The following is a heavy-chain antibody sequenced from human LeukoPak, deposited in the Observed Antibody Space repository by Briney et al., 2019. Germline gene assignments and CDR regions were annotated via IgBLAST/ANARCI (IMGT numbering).Heavy chain of an antibody. CDR3: ARDPAYGALDY. Sequence: GGSLRLSCAASGFSFSSSWMTWVRQAPGKGLEWVANMNQDGSAKGYVDSVKGRFTISRDNAKNSLYLQMNSLRAEDTAVYHCARDPAYGALDYWGQGTLVTVSS. CDR1: GFSFSSSW. CDR2: MNQDGSAK. J-gene: IGHJ4*02. V-gene: IGHV3-7*01. D-gene: IGHD4-17*01.